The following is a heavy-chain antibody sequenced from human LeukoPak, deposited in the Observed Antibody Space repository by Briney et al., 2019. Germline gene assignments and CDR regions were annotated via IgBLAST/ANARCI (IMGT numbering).Heavy chain of an antibody. D-gene: IGHD5-24*01. CDR3: GKDKGGWLQLSY. V-gene: IGHV3-43*02. CDR2: ISGDGGST. Sequence: GGSLRLSCAASGFTFDDYAMHWVRQAPGKGLEWVSLISGDGGSTYYADSVKGRFTISRDNSKNSLYLQMNSLRTEDTALYYCGKDKGGWLQLSYWGQGTLVTVSS. J-gene: IGHJ4*02. CDR1: GFTFDDYA.